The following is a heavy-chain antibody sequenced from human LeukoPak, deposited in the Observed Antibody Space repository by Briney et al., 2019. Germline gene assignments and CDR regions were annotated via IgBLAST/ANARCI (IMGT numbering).Heavy chain of an antibody. Sequence: ASVKVSCKASGYTFTGYYMHWVRQAPGQGLEWMGWISAYNGNTNYAQKLQGRVTMTTDTSTSTAYMELRSLRSDDTAVYYCERVVRYCSSTSCPGEFGYWGQGTLVTVSS. D-gene: IGHD2-2*01. CDR1: GYTFTGYY. CDR2: ISAYNGNT. V-gene: IGHV1-18*04. CDR3: ERVVRYCSSTSCPGEFGY. J-gene: IGHJ4*02.